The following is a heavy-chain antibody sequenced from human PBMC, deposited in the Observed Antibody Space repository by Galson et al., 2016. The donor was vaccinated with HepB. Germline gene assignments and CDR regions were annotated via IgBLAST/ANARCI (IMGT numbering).Heavy chain of an antibody. D-gene: IGHD6-19*01. Sequence: SLRLSCAASGMYFSLYSMNRVRRAPGKGLEWISYISGNSGTIYYADSVKGRFTISRDKAGNSLFLQMSSLRDDDTAIYYCARSGIAVSLYGMDVWGQGTSVTVS. V-gene: IGHV3-48*02. CDR3: ARSGIAVSLYGMDV. CDR1: GMYFSLYS. CDR2: ISGNSGTI. J-gene: IGHJ6*02.